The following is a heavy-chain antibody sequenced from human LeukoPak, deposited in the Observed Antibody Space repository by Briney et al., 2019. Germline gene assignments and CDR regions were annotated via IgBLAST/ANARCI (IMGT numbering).Heavy chain of an antibody. J-gene: IGHJ4*02. Sequence: PGGSLRLSCAASGFTFSSYGMHWVRQAPGKGLEWVSYISSGGNTIYYTDSVKGRFTISRDNAKNSLYLQMDSLRAEDTAVYYCARLDSSSWYIDYWGQGTLVTVSS. CDR1: GFTFSSYG. D-gene: IGHD6-13*01. CDR2: ISSGGNTI. CDR3: ARLDSSSWYIDY. V-gene: IGHV3-48*04.